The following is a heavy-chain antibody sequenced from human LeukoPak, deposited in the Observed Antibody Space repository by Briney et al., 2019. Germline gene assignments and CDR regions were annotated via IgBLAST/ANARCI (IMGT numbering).Heavy chain of an antibody. D-gene: IGHD1-14*01. J-gene: IGHJ4*02. CDR2: FFSTGST. V-gene: IGHV4-4*07. CDR1: DGSISSYY. Sequence: SETLSLTCTVSDGSISSYYWSWIRQPAGKGLEWIGRFFSTGSTNYNPSLKSRVTMSVDTSKNLFSLKLSSVTAADTAVYYCARVSTGGRYDYWGQGTLVTVSS. CDR3: ARVSTGGRYDY.